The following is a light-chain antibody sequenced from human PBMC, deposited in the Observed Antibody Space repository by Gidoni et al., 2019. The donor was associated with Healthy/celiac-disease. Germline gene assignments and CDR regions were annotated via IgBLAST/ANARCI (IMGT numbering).Light chain of an antibody. CDR3: QQSYSTPPYT. V-gene: IGKV1-39*01. CDR1: QSISSY. CDR2: AAS. Sequence: DIQMTQSPSSLSASVGDRVTITGRASQSISSYLSWDQQKPGKAPKLLIYAASSLQSGVPSRFSGSGPGTDFTLTISSLKPEDFATYYCQQSYSTPPYTFGQGTKLEIK. J-gene: IGKJ2*01.